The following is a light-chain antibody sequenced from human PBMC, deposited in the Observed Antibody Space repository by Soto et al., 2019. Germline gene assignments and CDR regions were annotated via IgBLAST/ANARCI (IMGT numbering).Light chain of an antibody. J-gene: IGKJ4*01. CDR3: QQYKNWPPLT. Sequence: EIVMTQSPATLSVSPGETATLSCRASQSVSYNLAWYQQKPGQGPRLLIFGAFTRDTGIPARFSGSGSRTEFTLTISSLQSEDFAVYYCQQYKNWPPLTFGGGTKVEIK. CDR1: QSVSYN. V-gene: IGKV3-15*01. CDR2: GAF.